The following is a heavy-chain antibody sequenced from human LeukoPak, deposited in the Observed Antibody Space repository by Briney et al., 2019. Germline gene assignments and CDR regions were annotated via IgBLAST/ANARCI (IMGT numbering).Heavy chain of an antibody. Sequence: ASVNVSCTSSGYTFSSYGFTWVRHAPGQGLEWMGWISTYNVNTNYAQDFQGRVTMSTDTSTSTGYMELRSLRSDDTAVYYCARGSSLDYWGQGALVTVSS. CDR2: ISTYNVNT. CDR1: GYTFSSYG. V-gene: IGHV1-18*01. D-gene: IGHD1-26*01. CDR3: ARGSSLDY. J-gene: IGHJ4*02.